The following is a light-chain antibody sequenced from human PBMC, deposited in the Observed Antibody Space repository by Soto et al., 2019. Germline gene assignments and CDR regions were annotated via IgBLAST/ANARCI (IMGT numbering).Light chain of an antibody. CDR3: QQYGASVT. V-gene: IGKV3-20*01. CDR1: QGVSSSY. J-gene: IGKJ3*01. CDR2: GAS. Sequence: EIVLTQSPGTLSLSPGEGATLSCRASQGVSSSYLAWYQHKPGQAPRLLISGASSRASGIPDRFSGSGSGTDFTLTINRLEPEDFAVYYCQQYGASVTFGPGTKVDLK.